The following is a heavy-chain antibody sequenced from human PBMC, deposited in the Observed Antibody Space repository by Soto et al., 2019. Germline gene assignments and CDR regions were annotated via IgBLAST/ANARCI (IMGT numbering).Heavy chain of an antibody. D-gene: IGHD2-15*01. CDR3: ARVIRGDCSGGSCPCRMDV. CDR2: INAGNGNT. Sequence: ASVKVSCKASGYTFTSYAMHWVRQAPGQRLEWMGWINAGNGNTKYSQKFQGRVTITRDTSASTAYMELSSLRSEDTAVYYCARVIRGDCSGGSCPCRMDVWGQGTTVTVAS. CDR1: GYTFTSYA. J-gene: IGHJ6*02. V-gene: IGHV1-3*01.